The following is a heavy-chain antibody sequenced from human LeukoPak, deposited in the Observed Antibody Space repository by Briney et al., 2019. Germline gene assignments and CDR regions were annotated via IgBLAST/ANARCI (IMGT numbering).Heavy chain of an antibody. CDR1: GYSFSSGYY. Sequence: PSETLSLTCADSGYSFSSGYYWGWIRQPPGKGLEWIGSIYHTGTTYYNPSLKSRVTISLDTSKNQFSLKLSSVTAADTAVYYCARQIFGVAQRFDFWGQGTLVTVSS. D-gene: IGHD3-3*01. V-gene: IGHV4-38-2*01. CDR2: IYHTGTT. J-gene: IGHJ4*02. CDR3: ARQIFGVAQRFDF.